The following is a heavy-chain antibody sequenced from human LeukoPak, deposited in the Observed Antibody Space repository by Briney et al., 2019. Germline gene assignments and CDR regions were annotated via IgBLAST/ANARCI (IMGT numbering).Heavy chain of an antibody. D-gene: IGHD3-16*01. J-gene: IGHJ4*02. CDR3: ARGTYGGDS. V-gene: IGHV4-59*06. CDR1: GGSISSDY. Sequence: SETLSLTCTVSGGSISSDYWSWIRQHPGKGLEWIGYIYYSGSTYYNQSLKSRVTISVDTSKNQFSLKLSSVTAADTAVYYCARGTYGGDSWGQGTLVSVSS. CDR2: IYYSGST.